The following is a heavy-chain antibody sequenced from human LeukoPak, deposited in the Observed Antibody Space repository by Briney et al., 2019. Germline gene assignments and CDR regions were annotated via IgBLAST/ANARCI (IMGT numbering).Heavy chain of an antibody. Sequence: SETLSLTCAVSGGSISSSHWWIWVPQPPGKGGEWIGEIYHSGSTTYNPSLKSRVTISVDKSKNQFSLKMNSVTAADTAVYYCARLEIAAVGGYFDYWGQGTLVTVSS. CDR2: IYHSGST. CDR1: GGSISSSHW. J-gene: IGHJ4*02. CDR3: ARLEIAAVGGYFDY. V-gene: IGHV4-4*02. D-gene: IGHD2-21*01.